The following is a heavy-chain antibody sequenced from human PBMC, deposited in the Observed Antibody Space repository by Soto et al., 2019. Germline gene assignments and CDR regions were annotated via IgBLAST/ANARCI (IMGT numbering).Heavy chain of an antibody. CDR3: ARDGIITIWHYYFGMDV. CDR2: IIPVFGTA. V-gene: IGHV1-69*13. J-gene: IGHJ6*02. CDR1: GGTFSRHA. Sequence: SVKVSCKTSGGTFSRHAISWVRQAPGQGVEWMGGIIPVFGTANYAQKFQGRVTITADESTSTAHMELSNLRSEDTAVYYCARDGIITIWHYYFGMDVWGQGTTVTVSS. D-gene: IGHD1-26*01.